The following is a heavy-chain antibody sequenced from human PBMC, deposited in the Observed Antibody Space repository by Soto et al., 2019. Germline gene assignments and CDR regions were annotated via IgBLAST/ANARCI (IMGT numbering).Heavy chain of an antibody. CDR3: AKDLGPYYYGSGYGMDV. CDR1: GFTFSSYA. V-gene: IGHV3-23*01. CDR2: ISGSGGST. Sequence: EVQLLESGGGLVQPGGSLRLSCAASGFTFSSYAMSYVRQAPGKGLEWVSAISGSGGSTYYADSVKGRFTISRDNSKNTLYLQMSTLRAEDTAVYYCAKDLGPYYYGSGYGMDVWGQGTTVTVSS. D-gene: IGHD3-10*01. J-gene: IGHJ6*02.